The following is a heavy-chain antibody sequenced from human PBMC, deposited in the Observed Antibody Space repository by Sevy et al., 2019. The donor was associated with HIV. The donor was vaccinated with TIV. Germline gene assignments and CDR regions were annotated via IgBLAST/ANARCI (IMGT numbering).Heavy chain of an antibody. J-gene: IGHJ5*02. CDR3: ARAPPVLVVPGAPSWFDP. Sequence: SETLSLTCAVYGGSFSGYYWNWIRQSPGKGLEWIGEINHSGSTHYNPSLKSRVTISVDTSKNQFSLRLNSVTAADTPVYYCARAPPVLVVPGAPSWFDPWGKGTLVTVSS. CDR2: INHSGST. CDR1: GGSFSGYY. D-gene: IGHD2-2*01. V-gene: IGHV4-34*01.